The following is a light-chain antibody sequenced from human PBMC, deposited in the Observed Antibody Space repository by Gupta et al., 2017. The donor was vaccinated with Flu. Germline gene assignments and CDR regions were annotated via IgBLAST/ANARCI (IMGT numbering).Light chain of an antibody. J-gene: IGKJ2*01. CDR3: QQTNSSPYT. CDR1: QSMNNY. V-gene: IGKV1-39*01. CDR2: EAS. Sequence: DLQMTQSPSSLSASVGDRITITCRASQSMNNYLNWYQHKPGKAPELLIYEASSLQTGVPSRFSGSGSGTDFTLTISRLQPEDFATYYCQQTNSSPYTFGQGTKVEI.